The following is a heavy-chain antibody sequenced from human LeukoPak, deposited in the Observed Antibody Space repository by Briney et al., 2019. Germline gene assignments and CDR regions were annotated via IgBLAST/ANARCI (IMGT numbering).Heavy chain of an antibody. V-gene: IGHV3-33*01. J-gene: IGHJ4*02. CDR2: IWYDGSNK. Sequence: WRSLRLSCAASGFTFSSYGMHWVRQAPGKGLEWVAVIWYDGSNKYYADSVKGRVTISRDNSTNTPYLQMKSLRAEATAVYYCARDATDYYDSSGSYFDYWGQGTLVTVSS. CDR1: GFTFSSYG. D-gene: IGHD3-22*01. CDR3: ARDATDYYDSSGSYFDY.